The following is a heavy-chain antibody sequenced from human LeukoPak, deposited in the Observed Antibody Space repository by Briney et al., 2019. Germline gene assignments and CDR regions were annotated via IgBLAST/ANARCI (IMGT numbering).Heavy chain of an antibody. CDR2: IYYSGST. CDR1: GGSISSGDYY. V-gene: IGHV4-30-4*01. CDR3: AREGLSGSGSYYKPRFIDY. D-gene: IGHD3-10*01. J-gene: IGHJ4*02. Sequence: PSETLSLTCTVSGGSISSGDYYWSWIRQPPGKGLEWIGYIYYSGSTYHNPSLKSRVTISVDTSKNQFSLKLSSVTAADTAVYYCAREGLSGSGSYYKPRFIDYWGQGTLVTVSS.